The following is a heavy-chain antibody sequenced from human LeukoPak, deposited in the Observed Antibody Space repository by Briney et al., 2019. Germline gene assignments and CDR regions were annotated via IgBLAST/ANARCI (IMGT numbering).Heavy chain of an antibody. J-gene: IGHJ4*02. Sequence: SETLSLTCAVSGGPISSSNWWSWVRQPPGKGLEWIGEIYHSGSTNYNPSLKSRVTISVDKSKNQFSLKLSSVTAADTAVYYCARDLGQQLVLFYYWGQGTLVTVSS. D-gene: IGHD6-13*01. CDR3: ARDLGQQLVLFYY. V-gene: IGHV4-4*02. CDR1: GGPISSSNW. CDR2: IYHSGST.